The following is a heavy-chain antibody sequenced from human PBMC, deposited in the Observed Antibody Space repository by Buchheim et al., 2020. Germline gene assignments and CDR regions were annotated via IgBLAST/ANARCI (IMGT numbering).Heavy chain of an antibody. Sequence: VQLVESGGGLVQPGGSLRLSCAVSGFTFSSYWMTWVRQAPGKGLEWVSNIKQDRSEKYYVDSVKGRFTISRDNARNSLYLQMNSLRVEDTAVYYCAREGSGSTYYYSGMDVWGQGTT. V-gene: IGHV3-7*01. D-gene: IGHD3-10*01. CDR3: AREGSGSTYYYSGMDV. CDR2: IKQDRSEK. J-gene: IGHJ6*02. CDR1: GFTFSSYW.